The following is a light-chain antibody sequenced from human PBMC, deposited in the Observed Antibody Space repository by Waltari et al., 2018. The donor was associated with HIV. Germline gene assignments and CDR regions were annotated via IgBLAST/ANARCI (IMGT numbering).Light chain of an antibody. V-gene: IGKV1-12*01. CDR1: QGLSNS. J-gene: IGKJ4*01. Sequence: DIQMTQSPSSVSASVGDTVTITCRASQGLSNSLVWYQQKPGKAPNLLIYAASTLQSGVPSRFSGGGSGTDFTLTISSLQPEDFATYYCQQASGTFGGGTKVEIK. CDR2: AAS. CDR3: QQASGT.